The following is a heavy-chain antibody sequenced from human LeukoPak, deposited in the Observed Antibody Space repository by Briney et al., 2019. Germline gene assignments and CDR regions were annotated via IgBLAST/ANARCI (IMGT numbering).Heavy chain of an antibody. Sequence: ASVKVSCKASGYTFTSYGISWVRQAPGQGLEWVGWISAYNGNTNYAQKLLGRVTMTTDTSTSTAYMELRSLRSDDTAVYYCARDLKGGYYPTDAFDIWGQGTMVTVSS. CDR1: GYTFTSYG. V-gene: IGHV1-18*01. CDR3: ARDLKGGYYPTDAFDI. J-gene: IGHJ3*02. D-gene: IGHD3-22*01. CDR2: ISAYNGNT.